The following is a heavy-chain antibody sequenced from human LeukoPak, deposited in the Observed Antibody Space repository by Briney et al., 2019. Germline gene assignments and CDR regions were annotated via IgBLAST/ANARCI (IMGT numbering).Heavy chain of an antibody. CDR1: GGSISSYY. Sequence: PSETLSLTCTVSGGSISSYYWSWIRQPPGKGLEWIGHIYYSGSTHYNPSLKSRVTISADTSKNQFSLKLSSVTAADTAVYYCARHVGNSGSGSYLTYFDYWGQGTLVTVSS. J-gene: IGHJ4*02. CDR3: ARHVGNSGSGSYLTYFDY. CDR2: IYYSGST. D-gene: IGHD3-10*01. V-gene: IGHV4-59*08.